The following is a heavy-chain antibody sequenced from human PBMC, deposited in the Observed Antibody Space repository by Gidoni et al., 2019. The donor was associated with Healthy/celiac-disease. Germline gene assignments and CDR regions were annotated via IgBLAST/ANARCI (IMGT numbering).Heavy chain of an antibody. V-gene: IGHV4-34*01. CDR3: ARGAYYDILTGNTGRNDYYYYGMDV. CDR1: GGSFSGYY. D-gene: IGHD3-9*01. CDR2: INHSGRT. Sequence: QVQLQQWGAGLLKPSETLSLTCAVYGGSFSGYYWSWIRQPPGKGLEWIGEINHSGRTNYNPSLKSRVTISVDTSKNQFSLKLSSVTAADTAVYYCARGAYYDILTGNTGRNDYYYYGMDVWGQGTTVTVSS. J-gene: IGHJ6*02.